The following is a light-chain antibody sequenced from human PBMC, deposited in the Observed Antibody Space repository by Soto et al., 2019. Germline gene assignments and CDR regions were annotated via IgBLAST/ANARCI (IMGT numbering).Light chain of an antibody. J-gene: IGKJ4*01. Sequence: DIQMTQSPSSLSASVGDRVTIACRASQSINSRLNWYQQKPGKPPKLLIHTTSSLQSGVPSRFSGSGTGTDFTLTISSLQPEDFATYYCQQCDSTPQTFGGGTKVDI. CDR3: QQCDSTPQT. CDR1: QSINSR. CDR2: TTS. V-gene: IGKV1-39*01.